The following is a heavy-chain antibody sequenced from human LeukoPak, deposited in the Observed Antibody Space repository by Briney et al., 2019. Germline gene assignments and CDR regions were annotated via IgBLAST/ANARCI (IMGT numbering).Heavy chain of an antibody. V-gene: IGHV3-53*01. J-gene: IGHJ5*02. CDR3: ATGGRLRLDPPQGYH. CDR2: IFSGGST. Sequence: GGSLRLSCAASGFTVNNNYMGWVRQAPGKALEWVSVIFSGGSTYYADSVKGRFTISRDNSKNTLHLQMNSLRAEDTAVYYCATGGRLRLDPPQGYHWGQGTLVTVSS. D-gene: IGHD3-16*01. CDR1: GFTVNNNY.